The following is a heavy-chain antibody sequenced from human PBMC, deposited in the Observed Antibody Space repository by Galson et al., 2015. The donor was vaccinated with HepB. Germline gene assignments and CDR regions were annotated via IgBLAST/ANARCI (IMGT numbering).Heavy chain of an antibody. Sequence: SLRLSCAASGFTFSSYSMSWVRQAPGKGLEWVSSISTESEYIYYADSVKGRFTISRDNAKNSLYLQINSLRGEDTAVYYCARVDYDFWSGGWMVDYWGQGTLVTVSS. V-gene: IGHV3-21*01. CDR2: ISTESEYI. D-gene: IGHD3-3*01. CDR3: ARVDYDFWSGGWMVDY. CDR1: GFTFSSYS. J-gene: IGHJ4*02.